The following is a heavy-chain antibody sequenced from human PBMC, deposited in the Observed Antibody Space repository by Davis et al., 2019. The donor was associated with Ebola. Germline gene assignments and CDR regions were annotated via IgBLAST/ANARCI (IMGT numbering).Heavy chain of an antibody. J-gene: IGHJ4*02. Sequence: AASVKVSCKASGYTFTSYDINWVRQATGQGLEWMGWMNPNSGNTGYAQKFQGRITMTRNISISTAYMELSSLRSDDTAVYYCARSYVNGIFGVVMRPFDYWGQGTLVTVSS. D-gene: IGHD3-3*01. CDR1: GYTFTSYD. CDR2: MNPNSGNT. V-gene: IGHV1-8*01. CDR3: ARSYVNGIFGVVMRPFDY.